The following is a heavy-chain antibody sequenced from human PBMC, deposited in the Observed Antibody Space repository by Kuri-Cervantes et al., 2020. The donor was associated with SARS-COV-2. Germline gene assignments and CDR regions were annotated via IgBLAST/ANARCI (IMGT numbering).Heavy chain of an antibody. J-gene: IGHJ2*01. CDR1: GGSLSSYY. V-gene: IGHV4-59*01. D-gene: IGHD1-26*01. CDR3: ARSYSGSYSGYWYFDL. Sequence: SETLSLTCTVSGGSLSSYYWSWIRQPPGKGLEWIGYIYYGGSTNYNPALKSRVTISVDTSKNQSSLKRSSVTAADTAVYYCARSYSGSYSGYWYFDLWGRGTLVTVSS. CDR2: IYYGGST.